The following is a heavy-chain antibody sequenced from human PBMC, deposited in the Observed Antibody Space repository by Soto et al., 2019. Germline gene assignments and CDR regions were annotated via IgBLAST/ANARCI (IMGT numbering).Heavy chain of an antibody. CDR2: IWYDGSNK. CDR3: ARDLSQWLPHYYGMDV. D-gene: IGHD6-19*01. V-gene: IGHV3-33*01. J-gene: IGHJ6*02. Sequence: PGGSLRLSCAASGFTFSSYGMHWVRQAPGKGLEWVAVIWYDGSNKYYADSVKGRFTISRDNSKNTLYLQMNSLRAEDTAVYYCARDLSQWLPHYYGMDVWGQGTTVTVSS. CDR1: GFTFSSYG.